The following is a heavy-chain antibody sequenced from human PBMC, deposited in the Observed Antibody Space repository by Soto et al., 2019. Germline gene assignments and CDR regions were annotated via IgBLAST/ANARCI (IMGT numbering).Heavy chain of an antibody. CDR2: IYYSGST. CDR1: GGSISSYY. V-gene: IGHV4-59*01. Sequence: QVQLQESGPGLVKPSETLSLTCTVSGGSISSYYWSWIRQPPGKGLEWIGYIYYSGSTNYNPSLNSRVPTTVDTTKDRISLKLSSLTAAETAVYYCARSIWFKGRNGAFDIWGQGTMVTVSS. CDR3: ARSIWFKGRNGAFDI. J-gene: IGHJ3*02. D-gene: IGHD3-10*01.